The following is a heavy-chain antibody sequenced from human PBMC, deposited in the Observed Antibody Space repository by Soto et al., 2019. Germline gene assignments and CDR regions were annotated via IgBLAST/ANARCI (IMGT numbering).Heavy chain of an antibody. CDR2: IYYSGST. D-gene: IGHD6-19*01. V-gene: IGHV4-39*01. CDR1: GGSISSSSYY. J-gene: IGHJ4*02. CDR3: ARLMSGWYYFDY. Sequence: SETLSLTCTVSGGSISSSSYYWGWIRQPPGKGLEWIGSIYYSGSTYYNPSLKSRVTISVDTSKNQFSLKLSCVTAADTAVYYCARLMSGWYYFDYWGQGTLVTVSS.